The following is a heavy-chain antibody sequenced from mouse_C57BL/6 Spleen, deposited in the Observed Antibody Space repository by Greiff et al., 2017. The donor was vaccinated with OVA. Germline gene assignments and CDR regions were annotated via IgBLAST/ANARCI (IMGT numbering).Heavy chain of an antibody. D-gene: IGHD1-1*01. CDR2: IYPGSGNT. J-gene: IGHJ1*03. CDR1: GYSFTSYY. CDR3: ARYYGSSYDWYFDV. V-gene: IGHV1-66*01. Sequence: QVQLQQSGPELVKPGASVKISCKASGYSFTSYYIHWVKQRPGQGLEWIGWIYPGSGNTKYNEQFKGKATLTADTSSSTAYMQLSSLTSEDAAVYYCARYYGSSYDWYFDVWGTGTTVTVSS.